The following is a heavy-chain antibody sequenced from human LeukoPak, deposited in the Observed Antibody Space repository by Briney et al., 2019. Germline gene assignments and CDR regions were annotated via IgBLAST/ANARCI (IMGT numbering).Heavy chain of an antibody. J-gene: IGHJ4*02. CDR2: ISYDGSNK. D-gene: IGHD6-13*01. V-gene: IGHV3-30*18. Sequence: GFLRLFCAASGFTLSTFGMDWVRQAPGQGLEWVAVISYDGSNKYYGDSVKGRFTISRDNSKNTLYLQMNSLRAEDTAVYYCAKKFPGTVAAGPDHWGQGTLVTVSS. CDR3: AKKFPGTVAAGPDH. CDR1: GFTLSTFG.